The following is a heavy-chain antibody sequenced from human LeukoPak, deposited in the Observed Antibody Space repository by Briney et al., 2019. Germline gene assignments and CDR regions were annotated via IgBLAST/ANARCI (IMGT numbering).Heavy chain of an antibody. V-gene: IGHV1-3*01. D-gene: IGHD3-10*01. J-gene: IGHJ4*02. CDR1: GYTFTSYA. CDR2: INAGNGNT. Sequence: ASVKVSCKASGYTFTSYAMHWVRQAPGQRLEWMGWINAGNGNTKYSQKFQGRVTITRDTSASTAYMELSSLRSEDTAVYYCARDQMVRGAPSLFDYWGQGTLVTVSS. CDR3: ARDQMVRGAPSLFDY.